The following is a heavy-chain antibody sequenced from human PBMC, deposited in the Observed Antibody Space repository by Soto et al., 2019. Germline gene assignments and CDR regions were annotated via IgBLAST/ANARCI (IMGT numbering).Heavy chain of an antibody. CDR1: GFTCSNYA. V-gene: IGHV3-23*01. Sequence: HPGGSLRLLCAASGFTCSNYAMAWVRQAPGKRPEWVSAISGSGDRTDYADSVKGRFTMSRDNTKNTLYLQMNGLRADDTAVYYCTGIACSGEQTVTAYWGPGTLVIVSS. D-gene: IGHD6-25*01. CDR2: ISGSGDRT. CDR3: TGIACSGEQTVTAY. J-gene: IGHJ4*02.